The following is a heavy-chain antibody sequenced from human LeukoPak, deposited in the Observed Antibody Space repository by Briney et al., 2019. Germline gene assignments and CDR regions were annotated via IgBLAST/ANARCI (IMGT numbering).Heavy chain of an antibody. CDR1: SGSISNYY. D-gene: IGHD2-2*01. Sequence: SETLSLTCTVSSGSISNYYGSSIRQPPGKGLEWIGNIYYSGTTNYNPSLNSRLNISVDTSKNQFSLKLTSVTAADTAVYYCARFTCTSSSCPVRNAFDIWGQGTMVTVSS. V-gene: IGHV4-59*01. CDR2: IYYSGTT. CDR3: ARFTCTSSSCPVRNAFDI. J-gene: IGHJ3*02.